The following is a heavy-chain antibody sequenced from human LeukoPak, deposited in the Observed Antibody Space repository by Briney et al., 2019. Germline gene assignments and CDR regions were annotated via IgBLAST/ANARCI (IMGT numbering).Heavy chain of an antibody. V-gene: IGHV1-8*01. CDR2: MNPNSGTT. CDR1: GYTFTSYY. CDR3: ERGFTYYDFWSSCGMDD. J-gene: IGHJ6*02. Sequence: AASVTVSCKASGYTFTSYYINWVRQATGQGLEWMGFMNPNSGTTGYAQKFQGIITITGNTSISTAYKALSRLRSEDTAVYYCERGFTYYDFWSSCGMDDWGQGTTVTVSS. D-gene: IGHD3-3*01.